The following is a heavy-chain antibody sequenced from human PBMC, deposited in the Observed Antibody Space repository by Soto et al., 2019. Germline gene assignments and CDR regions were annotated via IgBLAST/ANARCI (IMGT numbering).Heavy chain of an antibody. V-gene: IGHV4-31*03. J-gene: IGHJ5*02. CDR3: ASGRRSYSSSWYLSPWFDP. CDR1: GGSISSGCDY. Sequence: SETLCLTCTVSGGSISSGCDYWSWIRQHPGKGLEWIGYIYYSGSTYYNPSLKSRVTISVDTSKNQFSLKLSSVTAADTAVYYCASGRRSYSSSWYLSPWFDPWGQGTLVTVSS. D-gene: IGHD6-13*01. CDR2: IYYSGST.